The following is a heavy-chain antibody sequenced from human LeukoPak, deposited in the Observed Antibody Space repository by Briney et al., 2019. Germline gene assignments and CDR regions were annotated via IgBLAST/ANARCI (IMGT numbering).Heavy chain of an antibody. D-gene: IGHD6-6*01. J-gene: IGHJ4*02. Sequence: ASVTVSCKASGYTFTGYYMHWVRQAPGQGLEWMGWINPNSGGTNYAQKFQGRVTMTRDTSISTAYMELSRLRSDDTAVYYCARVRVGAARHFDYWGQGTLVTVSS. CDR1: GYTFTGYY. CDR2: INPNSGGT. CDR3: ARVRVGAARHFDY. V-gene: IGHV1-2*02.